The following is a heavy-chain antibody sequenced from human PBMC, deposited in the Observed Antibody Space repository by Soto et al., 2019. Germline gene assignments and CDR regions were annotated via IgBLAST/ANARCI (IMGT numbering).Heavy chain of an antibody. V-gene: IGHV4-59*01. CDR1: GGSISSYY. CDR2: IYYSGST. D-gene: IGHD2-21*02. CDR3: ARGVVVTAIMEPYFDY. Sequence: SETLSLTCTVSGGSISSYYWSWFRQPPRKGLEWIGYIYYSGSTNYNPSLKSRVTISVGTSKNQFSLKLSSVTAADTAVYYCARGVVVTAIMEPYFDYWGQGTLVTVSS. J-gene: IGHJ4*02.